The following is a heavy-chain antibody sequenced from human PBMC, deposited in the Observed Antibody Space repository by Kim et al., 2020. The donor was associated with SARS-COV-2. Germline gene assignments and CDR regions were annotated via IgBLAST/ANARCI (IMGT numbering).Heavy chain of an antibody. J-gene: IGHJ5*02. V-gene: IGHV4-39*01. Sequence: TYYNPSLRSRVTMSMDTSRNHFSLQLTSVTAADTAVYYCARQPEANWFDPWGQGSLVTVSS. CDR3: ARQPEANWFDP. CDR2: T.